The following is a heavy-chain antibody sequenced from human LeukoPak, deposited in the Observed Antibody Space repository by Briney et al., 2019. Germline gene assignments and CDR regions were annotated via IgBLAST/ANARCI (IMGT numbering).Heavy chain of an antibody. CDR3: ARAIYYDILSFDY. V-gene: IGHV3-48*04. Sequence: GGSLRLSCAASGFTFSSYSMNWVRQAPGKGLEWVSYISSSSSTIYYADSVKGRFTISRDNARNSLYLQMNSLRAEDTAVYYCARAIYYDILSFDYWGQGTLVTVSS. D-gene: IGHD3-9*01. J-gene: IGHJ4*02. CDR2: ISSSSSTI. CDR1: GFTFSSYS.